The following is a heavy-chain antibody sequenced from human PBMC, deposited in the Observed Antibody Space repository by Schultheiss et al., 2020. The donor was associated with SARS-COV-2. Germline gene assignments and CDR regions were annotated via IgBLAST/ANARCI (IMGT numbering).Heavy chain of an antibody. D-gene: IGHD2-2*01. CDR1: GGSISSSSYY. Sequence: SETLSLTCTVSGGSISSSSYYWGWIRQPPGKGLEWIGSIYYSGSTYYNPSLKSRVTISVDTSKNQFSLKLSSVTAADTAVYYCASYCSSTSCNTIGAFDIWGQGTMVTVSS. CDR2: IYYSGST. J-gene: IGHJ3*02. V-gene: IGHV4-39*01. CDR3: ASYCSSTSCNTIGAFDI.